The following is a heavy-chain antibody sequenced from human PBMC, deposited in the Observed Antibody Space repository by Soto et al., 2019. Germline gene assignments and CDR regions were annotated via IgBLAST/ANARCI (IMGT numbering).Heavy chain of an antibody. V-gene: IGHV1-69*02. CDR2: IIPILGIA. Sequence: VKVSCKASGGTFSSYTISWVRQAPGQGLEWMGRIIPILGIANYAQKFQGRVTITADKSTSTAYMELSSLRSEDTAVYYCARGRYDILTGYVPSHYYGMDVWGQGTTVTVSS. CDR1: GGTFSSYT. D-gene: IGHD3-9*01. CDR3: ARGRYDILTGYVPSHYYGMDV. J-gene: IGHJ6*02.